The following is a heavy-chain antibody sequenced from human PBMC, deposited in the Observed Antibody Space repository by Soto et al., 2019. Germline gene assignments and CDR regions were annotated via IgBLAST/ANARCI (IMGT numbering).Heavy chain of an antibody. CDR1: GYTFTSYG. J-gene: IGHJ6*02. V-gene: IGHV1-18*01. CDR3: ARDAPKANDYYYYGMDV. Sequence: ASVKVSCKASGYTFTSYGISWVRQAPGQGLEWMGWISAYNGNTNYAQKLQGRVTMTTDTSTSTAYMELRSLRSDDTAVYYCARDAPKANDYYYYGMDVWGQGTTVTVSS. CDR2: ISAYNGNT.